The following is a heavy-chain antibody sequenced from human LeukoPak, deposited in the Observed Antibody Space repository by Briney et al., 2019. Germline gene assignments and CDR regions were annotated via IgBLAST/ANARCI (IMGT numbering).Heavy chain of an antibody. V-gene: IGHV2-70*11. CDR2: IDWDDDK. Sequence: PGPALVKPTQTLTLTCAFSGFSLSTSGMCVSWIRQPPGRALEWLARIDWDDDKYYSTSLKTRLTISKDTSKNQVVLTMTNMDPVDTATYYCARTMVRGVITIDYWGQGTLVTVSS. J-gene: IGHJ4*02. CDR1: GFSLSTSGMC. CDR3: ARTMVRGVITIDY. D-gene: IGHD3-10*01.